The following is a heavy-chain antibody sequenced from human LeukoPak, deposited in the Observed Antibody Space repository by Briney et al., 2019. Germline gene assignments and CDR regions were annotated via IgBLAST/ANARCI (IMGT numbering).Heavy chain of an antibody. J-gene: IGHJ4*02. Sequence: GGSLRLSCAVSGITLSNYGMSWVRQAPGKGLEWVAGISGSGGGTKYADSVKGRFTISRGNSKNTLHLQMNSLRAEDTAVYFCAKRGVVIRVILVGFHKEAYYFDSWGQGALVTVSS. CDR3: AKRGVVIRVILVGFHKEAYYFDS. D-gene: IGHD3-22*01. CDR2: ISGSGGGT. V-gene: IGHV3-23*01. CDR1: GITLSNYG.